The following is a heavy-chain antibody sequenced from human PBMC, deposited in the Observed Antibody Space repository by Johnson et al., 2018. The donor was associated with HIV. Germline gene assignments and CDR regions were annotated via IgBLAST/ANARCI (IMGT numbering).Heavy chain of an antibody. CDR2: ISWNSGSL. CDR1: GFTFDDYA. CDR3: AKDRSSSWYGGAFDI. V-gene: IGHV3-9*01. J-gene: IGHJ3*02. D-gene: IGHD6-13*01. Sequence: EVQLVESGGGLVQPGRSLRLSCAASGFTFDDYAMHWVRPAPGKGLVWVSGISWNSGSLGYADSVKGRFTISRDNAKNSLYLQMNSLRAEDTALYYCAKDRSSSWYGGAFDIWGQGTMVTVSS.